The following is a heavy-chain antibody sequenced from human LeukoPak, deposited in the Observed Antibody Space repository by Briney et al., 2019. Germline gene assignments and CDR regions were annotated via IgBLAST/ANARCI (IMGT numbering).Heavy chain of an antibody. Sequence: HPGGSLRLSCAASGFTFSSYWMHWVRQAPGKGLVWVSRINSDGSSTSYADSAKGRFTISRDNAKNTLYLQMNSLRAEDTAVYYCARYRSSWSDYYYYGMDVWGQGTTVTVSS. CDR2: INSDGSST. V-gene: IGHV3-74*01. CDR3: ARYRSSWSDYYYYGMDV. J-gene: IGHJ6*02. CDR1: GFTFSSYW. D-gene: IGHD6-13*01.